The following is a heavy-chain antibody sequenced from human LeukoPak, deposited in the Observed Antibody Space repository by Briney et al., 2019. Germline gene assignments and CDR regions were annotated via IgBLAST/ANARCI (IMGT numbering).Heavy chain of an antibody. Sequence: ASVKVSFKASGYTFTNYAIHWVRQAPGQRPEYMGWNNAGNGDTNYSRDFQGRVSLTRDTSASTAYMELRGLRSDDMAIYYCARGARACGSTSCYSYLDYWGQGSLVTVSS. D-gene: IGHD2-2*01. V-gene: IGHV1-3*02. CDR2: NNAGNGDT. CDR1: GYTFTNYA. J-gene: IGHJ4*02. CDR3: ARGARACGSTSCYSYLDY.